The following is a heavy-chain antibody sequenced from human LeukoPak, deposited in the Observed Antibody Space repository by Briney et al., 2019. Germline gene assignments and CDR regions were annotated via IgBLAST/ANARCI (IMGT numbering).Heavy chain of an antibody. Sequence: GGSLRLSCAASGFTFSSYGMHWVRQAPGKGLEWVSAISGSGGSTYYADSVKGRFTISRDNSKNTLYLQMNSLRAEDTAVYYCAKVECSGGSCYAFDYWGQGTLVTVSS. V-gene: IGHV3-23*01. J-gene: IGHJ4*02. CDR1: GFTFSSYG. CDR2: ISGSGGST. D-gene: IGHD2-15*01. CDR3: AKVECSGGSCYAFDY.